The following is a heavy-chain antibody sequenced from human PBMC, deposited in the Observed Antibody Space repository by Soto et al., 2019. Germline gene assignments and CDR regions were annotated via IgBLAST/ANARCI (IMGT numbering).Heavy chain of an antibody. CDR2: IRQDGSEN. D-gene: IGHD2-2*01. CDR1: GFTFSSNW. CDR3: AREIVVARGASYFDY. V-gene: IGHV3-7*04. J-gene: IGHJ4*02. Sequence: EVQLVESGGNLVQPGGSLRLSCVGSGFTFSSNWMTWVRQAPGKGLEWVGNIRQDGSENYYVDSVKGRFTISRDNAKNSLYLQMNSLRAEDTAVYYCAREIVVARGASYFDYWGPGTLVTVYS.